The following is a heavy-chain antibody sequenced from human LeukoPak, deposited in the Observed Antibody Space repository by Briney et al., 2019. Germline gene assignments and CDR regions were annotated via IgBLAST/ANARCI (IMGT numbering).Heavy chain of an antibody. CDR1: GYTFTSYD. CDR2: MNPNSGNT. Sequence: GASVKVSRKASGYTFTSYDINWVRQATGQGLEWMGWMNPNSGNTGYAQKFQGRVTMTRNTSISTAYMELSSLRSEDTAVYYCARRAHTYYYDSSGGDYWGQGTLVTVSS. CDR3: ARRAHTYYYDSSGGDY. J-gene: IGHJ4*02. D-gene: IGHD3-22*01. V-gene: IGHV1-8*01.